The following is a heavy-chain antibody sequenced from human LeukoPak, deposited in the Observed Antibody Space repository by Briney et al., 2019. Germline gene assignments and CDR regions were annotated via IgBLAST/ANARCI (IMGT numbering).Heavy chain of an antibody. V-gene: IGHV3-53*04. J-gene: IGHJ3*02. CDR1: GFTVSSNY. D-gene: IGHD2-15*01. CDR3: ARGRLGYCSGGSCYSDDAFDI. CDR2: IYSGGST. Sequence: PGGSLRLSCAASGFTVSSNYMSWVRQAPGKGLEWVSVIYSGGSTYYADSVKGRSTISRHNSKNTLYLQMNSLRAEDTAVYYCARGRLGYCSGGSCYSDDAFDIWGQGTMVTVSS.